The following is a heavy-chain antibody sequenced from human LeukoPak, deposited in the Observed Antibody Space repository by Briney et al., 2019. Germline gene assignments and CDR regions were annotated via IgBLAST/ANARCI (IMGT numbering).Heavy chain of an antibody. Sequence: SSETLSLTCTVSGGSISSGSYYWSWIRQPAGKGLEWIGRIYTSGSTNYNPSLKSRVTISVDTSKNQFSLKLSSVTAADTAVYYCARDDGSGSYYGYWYFDLWGRGTLVTVSS. CDR3: ARDDGSGSYYGYWYFDL. CDR2: IYTSGST. CDR1: GGSISSGSYY. V-gene: IGHV4-61*02. D-gene: IGHD3-10*01. J-gene: IGHJ2*01.